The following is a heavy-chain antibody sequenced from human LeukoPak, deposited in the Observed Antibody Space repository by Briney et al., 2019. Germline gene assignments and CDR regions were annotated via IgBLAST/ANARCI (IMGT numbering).Heavy chain of an antibody. Sequence: ASVKVSCKASGYTFTVYFIHWVRQAPGQGLEWMGRINPNSGATDYAQKFQGRVTMTRDTSISTAYMELSSLKSDDTAVYYCAKIGSSHDFDYWGQGTLITVSS. D-gene: IGHD1-26*01. J-gene: IGHJ4*02. CDR3: AKIGSSHDFDY. CDR1: GYTFTVYF. V-gene: IGHV1-2*06. CDR2: INPNSGAT.